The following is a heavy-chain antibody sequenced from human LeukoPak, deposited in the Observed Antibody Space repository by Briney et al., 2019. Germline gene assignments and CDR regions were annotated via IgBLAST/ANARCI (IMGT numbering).Heavy chain of an antibody. CDR2: ISSSGSTI. V-gene: IGHV3-11*01. Sequence: GGSLRLSCAASGFTFSDYYMSWIRQAPGKGLEWVSYISSSGSTIYYADSVKGRFTISRGNAKNSLYLQMNSLRAEDTAVYYCAKSSGYPPLDPWGQGTLVTVSS. CDR1: GFTFSDYY. J-gene: IGHJ5*02. CDR3: AKSSGYPPLDP. D-gene: IGHD3-22*01.